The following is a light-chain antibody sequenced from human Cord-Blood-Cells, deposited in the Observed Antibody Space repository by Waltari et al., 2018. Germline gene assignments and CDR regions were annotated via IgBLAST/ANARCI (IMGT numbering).Light chain of an antibody. J-gene: IGKJ1*01. CDR2: KAS. CDR1: QSISSW. CDR3: QQYNSYSET. Sequence: DIQMTQSPSTLSASVGDRVTITCRASQSISSWLAWYQQKPGKAPKLLIYKASSLESGVPSRLSGSGSGTEFTLTISSLQPDDFATYYCQQYNSYSETFGQGTEVEIK. V-gene: IGKV1-5*03.